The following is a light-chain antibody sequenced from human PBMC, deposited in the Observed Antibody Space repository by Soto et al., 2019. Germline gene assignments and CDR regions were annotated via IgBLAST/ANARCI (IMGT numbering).Light chain of an antibody. Sequence: DIQMTQSPSSLSASVGDRVTITCRASQSISSYFNWYQQKPGKAPKLVIYAASSLQSGVPSRFSGSGSGTDFTLTISSLQPEDFATYYCQQSYSTLWTFGQGPKVEIK. J-gene: IGKJ1*01. CDR3: QQSYSTLWT. CDR1: QSISSY. CDR2: AAS. V-gene: IGKV1-39*01.